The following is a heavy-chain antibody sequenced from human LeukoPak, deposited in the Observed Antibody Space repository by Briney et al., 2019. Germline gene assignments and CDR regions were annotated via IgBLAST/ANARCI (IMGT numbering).Heavy chain of an antibody. V-gene: IGHV3-43*01. D-gene: IGHD3-10*02. Sequence: PGGSLRLSCAASGLTFDDYTIHWVRQAPGKGLEWVSLAGWAGGTTFYSDSVRGRFTISRDSGRKSVYLQMNSLTTDDTAFYFCAKELDTMFFDYWGQGALVTVSS. CDR1: GLTFDDYT. J-gene: IGHJ4*02. CDR3: AKELDTMFFDY. CDR2: AGWAGGTT.